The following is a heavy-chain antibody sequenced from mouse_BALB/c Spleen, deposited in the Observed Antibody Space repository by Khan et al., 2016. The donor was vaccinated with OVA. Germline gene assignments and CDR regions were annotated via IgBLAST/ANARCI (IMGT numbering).Heavy chain of an antibody. CDR1: GFSLTSYG. CDR2: IWSDGKT. Sequence: QVQLKESGPGLVAPSQSLSITCTISGFSLTSYGIHWVRQPPGKGLEWLVVIWSDGKTTYNSALKSRLNIIKDNSKSKVFLKMNSLQTDDTAMYYCARQIFAGYFDVWGAGTTVTVSS. CDR3: ARQIFAGYFDV. V-gene: IGHV2-6-1*01. J-gene: IGHJ1*01.